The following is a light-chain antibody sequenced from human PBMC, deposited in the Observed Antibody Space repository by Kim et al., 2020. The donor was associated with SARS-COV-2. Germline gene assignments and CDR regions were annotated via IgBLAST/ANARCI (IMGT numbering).Light chain of an antibody. CDR2: GAS. CDR1: QSVSSK. J-gene: IGKJ2*01. CDR3: QQFNNWPYT. V-gene: IGKV3-15*01. Sequence: EIVMTQSPATLSVSPGERATLSCRASQSVSSKLAWYQQKPGQPPRLFIYGASTRATGIPARFSGSGSGTEFTLTINSLQSEDFAVYYCQQFNNWPYTFAQGTKLEI.